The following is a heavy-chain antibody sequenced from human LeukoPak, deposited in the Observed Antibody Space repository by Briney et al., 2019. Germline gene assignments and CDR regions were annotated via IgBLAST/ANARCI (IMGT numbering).Heavy chain of an antibody. D-gene: IGHD3-9*01. CDR1: GGSISSGGYY. J-gene: IGHJ4*02. V-gene: IGHV4-31*03. CDR2: IYYSGST. Sequence: SQTLSLTCTVSGGSISSGGYYWSWIRQHPGKGLEWIGYIYYSGSTYYNPSLKSRVTISVDTSKNQFSLKLSSVTAADTAVYYCAREGVYDILTGPMDWGQGTLVTVSS. CDR3: AREGVYDILTGPMD.